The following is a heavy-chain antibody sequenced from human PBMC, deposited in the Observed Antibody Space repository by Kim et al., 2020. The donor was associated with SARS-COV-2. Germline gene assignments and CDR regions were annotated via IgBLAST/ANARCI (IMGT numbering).Heavy chain of an antibody. V-gene: IGHV3-74*01. J-gene: IGHJ4*02. Sequence: STSYADSVKGRFTISRDNAKNTLYLQMNSLRAEDTAVYYCAVEWLLLRHWGQGTLVTVSS. CDR2: ST. D-gene: IGHD3-22*01. CDR3: AVEWLLLRH.